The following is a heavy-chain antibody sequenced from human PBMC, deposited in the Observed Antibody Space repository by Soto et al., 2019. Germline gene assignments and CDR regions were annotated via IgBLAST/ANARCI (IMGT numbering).Heavy chain of an antibody. Sequence: SETLSLTCTVSGGSISSYYWSWIRQPPGKGLEWIAYINYSGSTNYNPSLQSRVTISVDTSKNQFSLKLSSVTAADTAVYYCARGGWKLFDYWGQGTLVTVSS. J-gene: IGHJ4*02. CDR1: GGSISSYY. D-gene: IGHD6-19*01. CDR3: ARGGWKLFDY. CDR2: INYSGST. V-gene: IGHV4-59*01.